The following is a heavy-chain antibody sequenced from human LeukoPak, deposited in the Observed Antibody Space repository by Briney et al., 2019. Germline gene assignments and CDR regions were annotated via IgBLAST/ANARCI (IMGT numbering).Heavy chain of an antibody. CDR3: ANTGYNYEFDC. CDR1: GFTFSTYW. J-gene: IGHJ4*02. CDR2: INRDGSGI. V-gene: IGHV3-74*01. Sequence: GGSLRLSCAASGFTFSTYWMHWVRQAPGKGLVWISRINRDGSGITYADSVKGRFTISRDNAKSILYLQMNSLRAEDTAVYYCANTGYNYEFDCWGQGTLVTVSS. D-gene: IGHD5-18*01.